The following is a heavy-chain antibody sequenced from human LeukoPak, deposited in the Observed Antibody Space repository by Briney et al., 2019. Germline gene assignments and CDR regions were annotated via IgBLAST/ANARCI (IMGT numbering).Heavy chain of an antibody. D-gene: IGHD6-19*01. CDR1: GFTFSTYA. V-gene: IGHV3-23*01. CDR2: ISGSGDST. Sequence: GGSLRLSCAASGFTFSTYAMNWVRQAPGKGLNWVSGISGSGDSTLYADSVKGRFTISRDNSKKTLYLQMNSLRADDTAVYYCAKDARWLAPGTFDIWGQGTMVIVS. J-gene: IGHJ3*02. CDR3: AKDARWLAPGTFDI.